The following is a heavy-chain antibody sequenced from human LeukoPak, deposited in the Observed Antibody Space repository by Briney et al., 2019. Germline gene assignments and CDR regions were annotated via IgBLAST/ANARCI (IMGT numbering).Heavy chain of an antibody. CDR3: ATSDGSGSYYNGLPFDY. V-gene: IGHV3-9*01. CDR2: ISWNSGSI. D-gene: IGHD3-10*01. Sequence: PGGSLRLSCAASGFTFDDYAMHWVRQAPGKGLEWVSGISWNSGSIGYADSVKGRFTISRDNSKNTLYLQMNSLRAEDTAVYYCATSDGSGSYYNGLPFDYWGQGTLVTVSS. J-gene: IGHJ4*02. CDR1: GFTFDDYA.